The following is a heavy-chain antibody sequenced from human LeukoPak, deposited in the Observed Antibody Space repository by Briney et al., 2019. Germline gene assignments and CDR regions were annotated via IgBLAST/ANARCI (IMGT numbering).Heavy chain of an antibody. V-gene: IGHV3-66*04. D-gene: IGHD1-14*01. CDR2: IYNSGST. J-gene: IGHJ4*02. CDR1: GFTVGYNY. Sequence: PGGSLRLSCAASGFTVGYNYMTWVRQAPGKGLEWVAAIYNSGSTYYADSVKGRFTISRDNSKNTMYLQMNSLKDEDTAVYYCARRSNPPGRIDHWGQGTLVTVSS. CDR3: ARRSNPPGRIDH.